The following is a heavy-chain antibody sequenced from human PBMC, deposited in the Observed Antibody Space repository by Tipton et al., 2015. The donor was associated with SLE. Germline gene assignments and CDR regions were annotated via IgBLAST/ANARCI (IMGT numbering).Heavy chain of an antibody. Sequence: TLSLTCTVSGGSISSYYWSWIRQPPGKGLEWIGYIYHSGSTNYNPSLKSRVTVSVDTSKNQFSLKLTSVTAADTAVYYCARGSDDYGDYEVDYWGQGTLVSVSS. J-gene: IGHJ4*02. CDR2: IYHSGST. D-gene: IGHD4-17*01. V-gene: IGHV4-59*01. CDR1: GGSISSYY. CDR3: ARGSDDYGDYEVDY.